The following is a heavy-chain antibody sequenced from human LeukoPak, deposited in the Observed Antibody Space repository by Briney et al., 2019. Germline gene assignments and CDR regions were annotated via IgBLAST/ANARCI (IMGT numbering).Heavy chain of an antibody. V-gene: IGHV3-7*03. CDR1: GFTFNSYW. CDR3: ARYNSAWKTDDY. CDR2: IKQDGSDK. Sequence: GGSLRLSCAASGFTFNSYWMAWVRQAPGKGLEWVADIKQDGSDKYYAGSVKGRFTISRDNAKNSLYLQMNSLRAEDTAVYFCARYNSAWKTDDYWGQGTLVTVSS. D-gene: IGHD6-19*01. J-gene: IGHJ4*02.